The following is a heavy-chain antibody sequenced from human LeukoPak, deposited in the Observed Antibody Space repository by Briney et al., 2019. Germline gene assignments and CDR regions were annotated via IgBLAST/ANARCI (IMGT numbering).Heavy chain of an antibody. D-gene: IGHD2-2*01. V-gene: IGHV3-30-3*01. CDR2: ILQDGNNK. J-gene: IGHJ6*02. Sequence: PGGCLRLSCAASAFSYNDYAMHWVRQAPGKGLEWVTVILQDGNNKYYADSVKGRFTISRDNSKKTLYLQMNSLRAEDTAVYYCARDLSKMYCSSSGCDYYYYGMDVWGQGTTVTV. CDR3: ARDLSKMYCSSSGCDYYYYGMDV. CDR1: AFSYNDYA.